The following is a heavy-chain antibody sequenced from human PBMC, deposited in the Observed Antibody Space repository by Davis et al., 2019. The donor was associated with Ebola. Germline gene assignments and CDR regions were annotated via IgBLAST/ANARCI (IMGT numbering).Heavy chain of an antibody. J-gene: IGHJ3*02. D-gene: IGHD5-12*01. Sequence: GRFTITRDNANNLLYLQMNSLRAEDTAVYYCERDVGWLQFDIWGQGTMVTVSS. CDR3: ERDVGWLQFDI. V-gene: IGHV3-11*05.